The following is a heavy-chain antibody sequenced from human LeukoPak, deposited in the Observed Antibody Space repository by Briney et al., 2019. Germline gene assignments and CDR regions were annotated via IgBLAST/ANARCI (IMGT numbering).Heavy chain of an antibody. CDR1: GFTFSNAW. CDR3: TTQGSTRLRFLEWLSYFDY. D-gene: IGHD3-3*01. V-gene: IGHV3-15*01. J-gene: IGHJ4*02. Sequence: GGSLRLSCAASGFTFSNAWMSWVRQAPGKGLEWVGRIKSKTDGGTTDYAAPVKGRFTISRDDSKNTLYLQMNSLKTEDTAVYYCTTQGSTRLRFLEWLSYFDYWGQGTLVTVSS. CDR2: IKSKTDGGTT.